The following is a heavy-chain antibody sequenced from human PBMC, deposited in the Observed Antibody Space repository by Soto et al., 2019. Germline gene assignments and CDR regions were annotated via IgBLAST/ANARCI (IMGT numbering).Heavy chain of an antibody. V-gene: IGHV3-30-3*01. J-gene: IGHJ6*02. Sequence: GSLRLSCAASGFTFSSYAMHWVRQAPGKGLEWVAVISYDGSNKYYADSVKGRFTISRDNSKNTLYLQMNSLRAEDTAVYYCARDLLYCTNGVCQAVYYYYGMDVWGQGTTVTVSS. CDR1: GFTFSSYA. CDR3: ARDLLYCTNGVCQAVYYYYGMDV. CDR2: ISYDGSNK. D-gene: IGHD2-8*01.